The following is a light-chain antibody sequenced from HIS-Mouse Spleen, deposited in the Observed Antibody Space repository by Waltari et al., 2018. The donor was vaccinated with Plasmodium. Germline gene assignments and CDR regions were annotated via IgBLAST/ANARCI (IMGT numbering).Light chain of an antibody. Sequence: EIVMTQSPATLSVSPGERATLSCRASQSVNSNLAWYQQKPGQAPRLLIYGASTRATGIPAMFSVSVSGTVFTLTISSLQSEDFAVYYCQQYNNWPAWTFGQGTKVEIK. J-gene: IGKJ1*01. V-gene: IGKV3-15*01. CDR1: QSVNSN. CDR2: GAS. CDR3: QQYNNWPAWT.